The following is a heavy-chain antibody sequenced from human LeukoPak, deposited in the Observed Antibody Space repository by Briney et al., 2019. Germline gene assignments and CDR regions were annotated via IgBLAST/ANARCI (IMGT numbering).Heavy chain of an antibody. CDR3: ARVWSSRKAFDI. CDR1: GASISSYY. J-gene: IGHJ3*02. V-gene: IGHV4-59*01. D-gene: IGHD3-16*01. CDR2: IYYSGST. Sequence: SETLSLTCTVSGASISSYYWTWIRQSPGKGLELIGYIYYSGSTNYNPSLKSRVTISVDTSKNQFSLRLTTVTAADTAVYYCARVWSSRKAFDIWGQGTMVTVSS.